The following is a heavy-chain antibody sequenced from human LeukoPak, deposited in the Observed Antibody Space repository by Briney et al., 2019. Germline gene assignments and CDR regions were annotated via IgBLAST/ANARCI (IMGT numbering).Heavy chain of an antibody. CDR1: GFTFSSYS. CDR2: ISSSSSYI. J-gene: IGHJ4*02. V-gene: IGHV3-21*01. CDR3: AREGDIVVVPADLDY. D-gene: IGHD2-2*01. Sequence: GGSLRLSCAASGFTFSSYSMNWVGQAPGKGLEWASSISSSSSYIYYADSVKGRFTISRDNAKNSLYLQMNSLRAEDTAVYYCAREGDIVVVPADLDYWGQGTLVTVSS.